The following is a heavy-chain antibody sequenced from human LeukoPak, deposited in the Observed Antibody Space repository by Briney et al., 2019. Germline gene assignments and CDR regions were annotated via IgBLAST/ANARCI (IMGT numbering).Heavy chain of an antibody. CDR2: IYTSGST. V-gene: IGHV4-4*07. CDR1: GGSISSYY. CDR3: ARDLAGYSYGATGFDY. D-gene: IGHD5-18*01. Sequence: SETLSLTCTVSGGSISSYYWSWIRQPAGKGLEWIGRIYTSGSTNYNPSLKSRVTMSVDTSKNQFSLKLSSVTAADTAVYYCARDLAGYSYGATGFDYWGQGTLVTVSS. J-gene: IGHJ4*02.